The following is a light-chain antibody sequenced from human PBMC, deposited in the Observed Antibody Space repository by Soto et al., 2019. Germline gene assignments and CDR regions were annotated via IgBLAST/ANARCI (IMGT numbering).Light chain of an antibody. V-gene: IGKV3-11*01. CDR2: DAS. CDR1: QNISNY. CDR3: QQRRYWPPLT. Sequence: VLTQSPATLSLSPGQRATLSCRASQNISNYVAWYQQKPGQAPRLLISDASNRATGSPARFSGSGSGTDFTLTISSLEPEDFGVYYCQQRRYWPPLTFGGGTKVQIK. J-gene: IGKJ4*01.